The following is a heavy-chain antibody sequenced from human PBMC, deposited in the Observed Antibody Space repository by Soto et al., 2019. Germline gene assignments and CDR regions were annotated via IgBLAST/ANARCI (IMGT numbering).Heavy chain of an antibody. V-gene: IGHV4-31*03. Sequence: QVQLQESGPGLVKPSQTLSLTCTVSGGPITNYWSWIRQHPGKGLEWLGYIYDSGSTYYNPSLKSRVTMSLDTSKTQLSLKLTSVTAADTAVYYCARVNLDYVTGMDVWGQGTTVTVSS. J-gene: IGHJ6*02. CDR1: GGPITNY. CDR3: ARVNLDYVTGMDV. CDR2: IYDSGST. D-gene: IGHD4-17*01.